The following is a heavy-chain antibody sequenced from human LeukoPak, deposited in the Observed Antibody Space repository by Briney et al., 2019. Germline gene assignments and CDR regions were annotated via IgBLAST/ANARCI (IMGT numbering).Heavy chain of an antibody. D-gene: IGHD6-13*01. V-gene: IGHV3-74*01. CDR2: INSDGSST. Sequence: GGSLRLSCAASGVSFSNYWIHWVRQAPGKGLVWVSRINSDGSSTIYADSVKGRFTISRDNAKNTLYLQMNSLRAEDTAVYYCARDLSIAVAAGTTYDFWGQGTQVTVSS. CDR1: GVSFSNYW. J-gene: IGHJ4*02. CDR3: ARDLSIAVAAGTTYDF.